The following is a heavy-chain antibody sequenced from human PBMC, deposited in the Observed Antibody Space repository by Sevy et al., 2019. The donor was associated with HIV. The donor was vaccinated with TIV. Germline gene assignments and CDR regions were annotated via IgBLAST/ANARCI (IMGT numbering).Heavy chain of an antibody. J-gene: IGHJ4*02. Sequence: GESLKISCSASGFIFSNYAMSWVRQAPGKGLEWVSSISGSGDAFYYSDSMKGRFTIYRDDSNNTLYLHLRSLRAEDTALYYCAKYFYGSGNYAFDNWGQGTLVTVSS. CDR3: AKYFYGSGNYAFDN. V-gene: IGHV3-23*01. CDR2: ISGSGDAF. CDR1: GFIFSNYA. D-gene: IGHD3-10*01.